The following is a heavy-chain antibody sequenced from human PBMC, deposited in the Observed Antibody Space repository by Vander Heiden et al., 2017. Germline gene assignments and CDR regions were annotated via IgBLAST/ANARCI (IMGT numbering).Heavy chain of an antibody. CDR1: GGSFSAYY. J-gene: IGHJ2*01. CDR3: ARGLYYDFWSGYISRYFDL. Sequence: QVPLQQWGAGLLKPSETLSLTCAVYGGSFSAYYWSCIRQTPGKGLEWIGEINHSGSTNYNPSLKSRVTISVDTSKNQFSLKLSSVTAADTAVYYCARGLYYDFWSGYISRYFDLWGRGTLVTVSS. CDR2: INHSGST. V-gene: IGHV4-34*01. D-gene: IGHD3-3*01.